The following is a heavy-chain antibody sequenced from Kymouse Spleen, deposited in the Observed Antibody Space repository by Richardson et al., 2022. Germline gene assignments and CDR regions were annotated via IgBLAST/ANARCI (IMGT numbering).Heavy chain of an antibody. J-gene: IGHJ6*02. D-gene: IGHD1-20*01,IGHD1-7*01. Sequence: QLQLQESGPGLVKPSETLSLTCTVSGGSISSSSYYWGWIRQPPGKGLEWIGSIYYSGSTYYNPSLKSRVTISVDTSKNQFSLKLSSVTAADTAVYYCATLYNWNPYYYYYGMDVWGQGTTVTVSS. CDR3: ATLYNWNPYYYYYGMDV. CDR2: IYYSGST. CDR1: GGSISSSSYY. V-gene: IGHV4-39*01.